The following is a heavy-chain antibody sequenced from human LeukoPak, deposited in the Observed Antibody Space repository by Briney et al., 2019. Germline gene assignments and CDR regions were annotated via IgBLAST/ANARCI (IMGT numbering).Heavy chain of an antibody. CDR2: AYYRSKWFY. J-gene: IGHJ4*02. CDR1: GDSVSGSPAV. Sequence: SQTLSLTPALSGDSVSGSPAVWNWIRQSPSSGLEWLGWAYYRSKWFYEYALSVKCRITITPDTSKNQFSLQLNSVTAEDTAVHYCARGAVRGGTNFDYWGQGTLVTVSS. D-gene: IGHD3-10*01. CDR3: ARGAVRGGTNFDY. V-gene: IGHV6-1*01.